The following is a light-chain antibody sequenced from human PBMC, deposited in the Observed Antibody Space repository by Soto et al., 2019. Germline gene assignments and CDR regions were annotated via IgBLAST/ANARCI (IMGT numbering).Light chain of an antibody. J-gene: IGKJ4*01. CDR3: QEYDTLPLT. Sequence: DIQMTQSPSSLSASVGDRVTITCQASQDISNYLNWYQQKPGKAPKLLIYDASNFETGVPSRFSGSGSGTDFTFTISSLQPEDIATYYFQEYDTLPLTFGGVTKVE. V-gene: IGKV1-33*01. CDR2: DAS. CDR1: QDISNY.